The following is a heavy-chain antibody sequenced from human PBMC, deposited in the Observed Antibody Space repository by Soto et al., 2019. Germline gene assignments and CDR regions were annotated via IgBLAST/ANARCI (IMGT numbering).Heavy chain of an antibody. CDR2: INPNSGGT. J-gene: IGHJ6*02. Sequence: GASVKVSCKASGYTFTGYYMHWVRQAPGQGLEWMGWINPNSGGTNYAQKFQGWVTMTRDTSISTAYMELSRLRSDDTAVYYCARDYYDSSGYHYYYYGMDVWGQGTTVTVSS. V-gene: IGHV1-2*04. D-gene: IGHD3-22*01. CDR1: GYTFTGYY. CDR3: ARDYYDSSGYHYYYYGMDV.